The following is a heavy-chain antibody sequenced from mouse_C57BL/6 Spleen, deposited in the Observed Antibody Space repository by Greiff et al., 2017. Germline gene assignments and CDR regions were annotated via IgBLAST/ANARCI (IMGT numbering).Heavy chain of an antibody. Sequence: EVQLQQSGPELVKPGASVKISCKASGYTFTDYSMNWVKQSHGKSLEWIGDINPNNGGTSYNQKFKGKATLTVDKSSSTAYMELRSLTSEDSAVYYCAKPYYSNYWFAYWGQGTLVTVSA. CDR1: GYTFTDYS. CDR3: AKPYYSNYWFAY. D-gene: IGHD2-5*01. CDR2: INPNNGGT. V-gene: IGHV1-26*01. J-gene: IGHJ3*01.